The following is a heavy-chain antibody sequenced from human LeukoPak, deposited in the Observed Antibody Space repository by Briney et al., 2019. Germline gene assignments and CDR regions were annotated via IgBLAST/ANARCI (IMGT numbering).Heavy chain of an antibody. Sequence: SVKVSFKSSGGTFCSYAISWVRQPPGQGLEWMGGIIPIFGTANYPQKFQGRVTITTDESTSTAYMELSSLRSEDTAVYYCARTPRSESFKQKYYFDYWGQGTLVTVSS. CDR3: ARTPRSESFKQKYYFDY. CDR2: IIPIFGTA. V-gene: IGHV1-69*05. J-gene: IGHJ4*02. D-gene: IGHD1/OR15-1a*01. CDR1: GGTFCSYA.